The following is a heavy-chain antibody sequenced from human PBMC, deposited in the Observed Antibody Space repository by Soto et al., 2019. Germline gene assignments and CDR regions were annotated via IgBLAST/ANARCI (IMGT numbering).Heavy chain of an antibody. CDR3: ARDRYSRTLYFYGMDV. J-gene: IGHJ6*02. CDR2: ISYTGST. CDR1: GGSISSGGYF. D-gene: IGHD2-8*01. V-gene: IGHV4-31*03. Sequence: PSETLSLTCIVSGGSISSGGYFWSWIRQHPGKGLEWIGYISYTGSTYYKSSLKSRITISVDTSKNQFSLKLSSVTAADTAVYYCARDRYSRTLYFYGMDVWGQGTTVTVSS.